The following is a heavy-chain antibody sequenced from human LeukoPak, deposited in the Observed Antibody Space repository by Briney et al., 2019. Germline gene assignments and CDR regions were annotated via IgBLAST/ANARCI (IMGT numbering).Heavy chain of an antibody. CDR1: GGTFSSYA. D-gene: IGHD4-17*01. CDR2: IIPIFGTA. J-gene: IGHJ4*02. V-gene: IGHV1-69*01. CDR3: ASGHYGDYGQWSSMNY. Sequence: SVKVSCKASGGTFSSYAISWVRQAPGQGLEWMGGIIPIFGTANYAQKFQGRVTITADESTSTAYMELSSLRSEDTAVYYCASGHYGDYGQWSSMNYWGQGTPVTVSS.